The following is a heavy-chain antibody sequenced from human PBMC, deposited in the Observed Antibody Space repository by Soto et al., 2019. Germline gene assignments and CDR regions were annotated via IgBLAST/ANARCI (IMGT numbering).Heavy chain of an antibody. V-gene: IGHV1-3*01. CDR1: GYTFTSYA. D-gene: IGHD6-19*01. Sequence: ASVKVSCKASGYTFTSYAMHWVRQAPGQRLEWMGWINAGNGNTKYSQKFQGRVTITRDTSASTAYMELSSLRSEDTAVYYCARRAVAGMGPCFDDWGQGALVSGSS. CDR2: INAGNGNT. CDR3: ARRAVAGMGPCFDD. J-gene: IGHJ4*02.